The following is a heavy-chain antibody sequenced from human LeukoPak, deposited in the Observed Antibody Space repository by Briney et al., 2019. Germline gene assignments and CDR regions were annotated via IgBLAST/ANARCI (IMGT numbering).Heavy chain of an antibody. Sequence: KPGGSLRLSCEVSGFTFFMYTMHWVRRPPGKGLEWVSLVSYDGSNETYVDSVTGRFPISRDNSKNTRNLQMNSLRPEETAVYYCARAYGSASYNIDYWSQRTLVTVSS. J-gene: IGHJ4*02. CDR3: ARAYGSASYNIDY. V-gene: IGHV3-30*01. D-gene: IGHD3-10*01. CDR1: GFTFFMYT. CDR2: VSYDGSNE.